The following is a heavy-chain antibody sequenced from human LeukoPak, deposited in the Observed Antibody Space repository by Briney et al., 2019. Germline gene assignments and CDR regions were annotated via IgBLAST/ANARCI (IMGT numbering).Heavy chain of an antibody. J-gene: IGHJ4*02. CDR1: GYTFTNYW. CDR3: ARRQYDSSGYYSVGLDY. V-gene: IGHV5-51*01. CDR2: IYPSDSDT. D-gene: IGHD3-22*01. Sequence: GESLQISCKASGYTFTNYWIGWVRQMPGKGLEWMGIIYPSDSDTRYSPSFQGQVTISVDKSISTAYLQWSSLKASDTAMCYCARRQYDSSGYYSVGLDYWGQGTLVTVSS.